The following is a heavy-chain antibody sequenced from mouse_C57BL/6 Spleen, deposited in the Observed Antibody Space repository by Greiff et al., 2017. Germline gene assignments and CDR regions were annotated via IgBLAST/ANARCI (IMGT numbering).Heavy chain of an antibody. V-gene: IGHV1-81*01. CDR1: GYTFTSYG. CDR2: IYPRSGNT. Sequence: VQLQESGAELARPGASVKLSCKASGYTFTSYGISWVKQRTGQGLEWIGEIYPRSGNTYYNEKFKGKATLTADKSSSTAYMELRSLTSEDSAVYFCARRDYSNGFDYWGQGTTLTVSS. J-gene: IGHJ2*01. CDR3: ARRDYSNGFDY. D-gene: IGHD2-5*01.